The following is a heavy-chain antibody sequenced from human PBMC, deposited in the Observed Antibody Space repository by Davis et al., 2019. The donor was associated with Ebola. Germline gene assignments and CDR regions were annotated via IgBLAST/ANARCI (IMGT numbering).Heavy chain of an antibody. J-gene: IGHJ4*02. CDR3: ARGPTDPSGG. CDR1: GYTFTGYY. Sequence: SVKVSCKASGYTFTGYYMHWVRQAPGQGLEWMGEIIPIFGTANYAQKFQGRVTITADESTSTAYMELSSLRSEDTAVYYCARGPTDPSGGWGQGTLVTVSS. V-gene: IGHV1-69*13. D-gene: IGHD3-16*01. CDR2: IIPIFGTA.